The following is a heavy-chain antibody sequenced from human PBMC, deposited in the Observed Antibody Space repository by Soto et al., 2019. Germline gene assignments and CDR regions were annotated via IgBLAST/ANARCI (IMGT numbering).Heavy chain of an antibody. Sequence: EVQLVESGGGLVQPGGSLRLSCAASGFTFSNYWMYWVRQAPGKGLVWVSRINSDGSVSSYADSVKGRLTISRDNVKNPLELQMDSLRAEDTAVYYCARGDCVGGTCYSLAGSFYYYMDVWGKGTRVTVFS. V-gene: IGHV3-74*01. D-gene: IGHD2-15*01. CDR1: GFTFSNYW. J-gene: IGHJ6*03. CDR3: ARGDCVGGTCYSLAGSFYYYMDV. CDR2: INSDGSVS.